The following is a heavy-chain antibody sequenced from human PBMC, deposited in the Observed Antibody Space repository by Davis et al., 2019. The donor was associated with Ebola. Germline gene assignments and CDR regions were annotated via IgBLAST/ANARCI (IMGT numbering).Heavy chain of an antibody. CDR1: GYSFTNYW. CDR3: ARRDASGYFYSDY. D-gene: IGHD3-22*01. V-gene: IGHV5-51*01. CDR2: IYPGDSDT. Sequence: GESLKISCQGFGYSFTNYWIGWVRRMPGKGLEWVGIIYPGDSDTRYSPSFQGQVTISADKSISTAYLQWNSLKASDTAVYYCARRDASGYFYSDYWGQGTLVTVSS. J-gene: IGHJ4*02.